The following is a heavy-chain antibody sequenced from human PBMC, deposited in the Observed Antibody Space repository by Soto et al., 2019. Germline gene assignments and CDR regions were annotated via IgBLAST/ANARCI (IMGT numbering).Heavy chain of an antibody. CDR1: GGSISSSSYS. Sequence: SETLSLTCTVSGGSISSSSYSWGWIRQPPGKGPEWIGTFYYSGSTYYNPSLKSRVTISVDTSKNQFSLKLSSVTAADTAVYYCARDRHILTGYYTLRPEYNWFDPWGQGTLVTVSS. CDR3: ARDRHILTGYYTLRPEYNWFDP. D-gene: IGHD3-9*01. CDR2: FYYSGST. V-gene: IGHV4-39*07. J-gene: IGHJ5*02.